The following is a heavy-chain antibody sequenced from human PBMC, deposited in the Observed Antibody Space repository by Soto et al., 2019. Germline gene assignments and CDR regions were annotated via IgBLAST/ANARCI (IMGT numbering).Heavy chain of an antibody. V-gene: IGHV3-48*03. Sequence: HPGGSLRLSCAASGFTFSSYEMNWVRQAPGKGLEWVSYISSSGSTIYYADSVKGRFTISRDNAKNSLYLQMNSLRAKDTAVYYCARTSSPTGTTTSNFDYWGQGTLVTVSS. CDR2: ISSSGSTI. J-gene: IGHJ4*02. CDR1: GFTFSSYE. CDR3: ARTSSPTGTTTSNFDY. D-gene: IGHD1-1*01.